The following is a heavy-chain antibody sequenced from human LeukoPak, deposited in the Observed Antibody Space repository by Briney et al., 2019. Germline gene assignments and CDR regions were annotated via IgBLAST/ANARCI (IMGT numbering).Heavy chain of an antibody. D-gene: IGHD3-3*01. V-gene: IGHV1-2*02. CDR2: INPTSGGT. CDR3: ARDLEDFWRGYYSRYFDY. Sequence: GASVKVSCQCSGYTFTGYYMHWVRLAPGHGLEGMGWINPTSGGTNYAQKFQGRVTMTRDTSISTAYMELSRLRSDDTAVYYCARDLEDFWRGYYSRYFDYWGQGTLVTVSS. CDR1: GYTFTGYY. J-gene: IGHJ4*02.